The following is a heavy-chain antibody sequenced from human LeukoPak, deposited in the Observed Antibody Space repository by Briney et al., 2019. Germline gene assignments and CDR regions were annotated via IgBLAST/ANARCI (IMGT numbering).Heavy chain of an antibody. CDR2: IYYSGSA. D-gene: IGHD3-3*01. J-gene: IGHJ4*02. V-gene: IGHV4-59*08. Sequence: SETLSLTCTVSGGSISSYYWSWIRQPPGKGLEWIGYIYYSGSANYNPSLKSRVTISVDTSKNQFSLKLSSVTAADTAVYYCARHKVDIFGAVNTFDYWGQGTLVTVSS. CDR3: ARHKVDIFGAVNTFDY. CDR1: GGSISSYY.